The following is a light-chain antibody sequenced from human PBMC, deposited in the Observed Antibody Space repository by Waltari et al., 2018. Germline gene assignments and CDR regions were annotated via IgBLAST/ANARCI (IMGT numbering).Light chain of an antibody. CDR2: GAS. V-gene: IGKV3-20*01. CDR1: QSFSSSY. Sequence: EIVLTQSPGTLSLSPGERVTLSCRASQSFSSSYLAWYQQKPGQAPRLLIYGASSRATGIPDRFSGSGSGTDFTLTISRLEPEDFAVYYCQQYGSSLWTFGQGTKVEIK. CDR3: QQYGSSLWT. J-gene: IGKJ1*01.